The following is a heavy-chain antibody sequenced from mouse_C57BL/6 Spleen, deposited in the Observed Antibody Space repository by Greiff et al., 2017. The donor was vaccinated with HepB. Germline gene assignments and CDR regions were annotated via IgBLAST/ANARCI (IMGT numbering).Heavy chain of an antibody. CDR2: INPYNGGT. Sequence: VQLQQSGPVLVKPGASVKMSCKASGYTFTDYYMNWVKQSHGKSLEWIGVINPYNGGTSYNQKFKGKATLTVDKSSSTAYMELNSLTSEDSAVYYCALGRDYAMDYWGQGTSVTVSS. J-gene: IGHJ4*01. D-gene: IGHD4-1*01. V-gene: IGHV1-19*01. CDR1: GYTFTDYY. CDR3: ALGRDYAMDY.